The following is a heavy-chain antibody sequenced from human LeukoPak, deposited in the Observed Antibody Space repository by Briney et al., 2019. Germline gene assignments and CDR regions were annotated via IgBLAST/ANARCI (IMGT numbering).Heavy chain of an antibody. J-gene: IGHJ4*02. CDR2: IIPILGIA. V-gene: IGHV1-69*02. D-gene: IGHD6-19*01. Sequence: SVKVSCKASGGTFSSYTISWVRQAPGQGLEWMGRIIPILGIANYAQMFQGRVTITADKSTSTAYMELSSLRSEDTAVYYCARGAVAGMERFDYWGQGTLVTVSS. CDR3: ARGAVAGMERFDY. CDR1: GGTFSSYT.